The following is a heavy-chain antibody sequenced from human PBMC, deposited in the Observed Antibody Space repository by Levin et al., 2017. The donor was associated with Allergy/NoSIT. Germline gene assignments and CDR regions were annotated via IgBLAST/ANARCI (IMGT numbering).Heavy chain of an antibody. V-gene: IGHV3-23*01. D-gene: IGHD3-10*01. Sequence: HPGGSLRLSCVASGFTFSSYAMTWVRQAPGKGLELVSAISHNGGNTYYADFVKGRFTISRDNSKNTLYLQMNSLRVDDTAGFYCARGFRSGSYGMDVWGQGTTVTVSS. CDR2: ISHNGGNT. CDR3: ARGFRSGSYGMDV. J-gene: IGHJ6*02. CDR1: GFTFSSYA.